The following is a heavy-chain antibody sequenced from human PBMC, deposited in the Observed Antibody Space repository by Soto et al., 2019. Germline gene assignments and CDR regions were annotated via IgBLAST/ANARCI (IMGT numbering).Heavy chain of an antibody. CDR2: IVPIFGTT. CDR3: ARGQRAGIPSDHYNGMHV. D-gene: IGHD2-21*01. J-gene: IGHJ6*02. CDR1: GGTLSSYA. Sequence: QVQLVQSGAEVKKPGSSMKVSCKSSGGTLSSYAISWVRQAPGQGLEWMGGIVPIFGTTDYAQKFQGRLTLTADKTNTTAHMKLTRLRSEDTDVYDCARGQRAGIPSDHYNGMHVWRQGTTVTVSS. V-gene: IGHV1-69*06.